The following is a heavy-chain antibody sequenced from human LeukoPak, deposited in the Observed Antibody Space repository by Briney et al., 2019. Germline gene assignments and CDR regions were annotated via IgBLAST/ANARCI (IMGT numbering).Heavy chain of an antibody. CDR2: ISRGDGST. D-gene: IGHD2-2*01. J-gene: IGHJ4*02. V-gene: IGHV3-23*01. CDR1: GFTFSRYA. Sequence: GGSLRLSCAASGFTFSRYAMSWVRQTPEKGLEWVSVISRGDGSTYYADSVRGRFTISRDDSGNTLFLQMNSLRAEDTAVYYCARQVSCDTTTCYAGMPPYYWGQGTLVTVSS. CDR3: ARQVSCDTTTCYAGMPPYY.